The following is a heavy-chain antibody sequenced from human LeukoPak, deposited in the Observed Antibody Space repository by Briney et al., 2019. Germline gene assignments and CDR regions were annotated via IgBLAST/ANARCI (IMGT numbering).Heavy chain of an antibody. J-gene: IGHJ6*02. D-gene: IGHD3-10*01. CDR1: GFTFSSYD. CDR2: ISGSGSTI. Sequence: GGSLRLSCAVSGFTFSSYDMNWVRQAPGKGLEWISYISGSGSTIYDADSVKGRFTVSRDNAKNSLHLQMNSLRAEDTAVYYCARIHPYYYGSGSYLMGYYYFGMDVWGQGTMVTVSS. CDR3: ARIHPYYYGSGSYLMGYYYFGMDV. V-gene: IGHV3-48*03.